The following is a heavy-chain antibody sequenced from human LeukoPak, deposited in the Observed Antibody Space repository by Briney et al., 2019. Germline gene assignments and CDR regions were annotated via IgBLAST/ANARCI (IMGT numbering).Heavy chain of an antibody. J-gene: IGHJ3*02. CDR3: ARVAHIVVVTAIPGAFDI. Sequence: PGGSLRLSCAASGFTFRTSALYWVRQAPGKGLEWVAVISYDGSNKYYADSVKGRFTISRDNSKNTLYLQMNSLRAEDTAVYYCARVAHIVVVTAIPGAFDIWGQGTMVTVSS. CDR2: ISYDGSNK. V-gene: IGHV3-30*04. D-gene: IGHD2-21*02. CDR1: GFTFRTSA.